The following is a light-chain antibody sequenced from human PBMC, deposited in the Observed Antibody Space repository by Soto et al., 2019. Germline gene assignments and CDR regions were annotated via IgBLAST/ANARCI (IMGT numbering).Light chain of an antibody. CDR3: QQHGSSQI. CDR1: QSVSSTY. Sequence: EIVLTQSAGTLSLSPGERAALSCRASQSVSSTYLAWYQQKPGQAPRLLIYGASSRATGIPDRFSGSGSGTDSTLTISRLEPEDFAVYYCQQHGSSQIFGGGPKVDIK. V-gene: IGKV3-20*01. J-gene: IGKJ4*01. CDR2: GAS.